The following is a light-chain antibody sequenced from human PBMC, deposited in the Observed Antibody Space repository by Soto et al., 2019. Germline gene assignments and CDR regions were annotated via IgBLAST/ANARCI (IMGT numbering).Light chain of an antibody. Sequence: QSVLTQPPSVSGTPGQRVTVSCSGGRSNIGSNTVHWYQQLPGAAPKLLMSRDNQRPSGVPDRFAASKSGTSASLAISGLQSEDEGDYYCAAWADSHNVLDVFGTGTKVTVL. CDR1: RSNIGSNT. CDR2: RDN. CDR3: AAWADSHNVLDV. V-gene: IGLV1-44*01. J-gene: IGLJ1*01.